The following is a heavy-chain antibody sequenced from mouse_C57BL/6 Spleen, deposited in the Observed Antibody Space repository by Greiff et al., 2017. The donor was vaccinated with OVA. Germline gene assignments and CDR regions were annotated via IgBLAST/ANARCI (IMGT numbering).Heavy chain of an antibody. Sequence: QVQLQQPGTELVKPGASVKLSCKASGYTFTSYWMHWVKQRPGQGLEWIGNINPSNGGTNYNEKLKSKATLTVDKSSSTAYMQLSSLTSEDSAVYYCARGAIYDGYYYAMDYWGQGTSVTVSS. CDR1: GYTFTSYW. CDR2: INPSNGGT. V-gene: IGHV1-53*01. CDR3: ARGAIYDGYYYAMDY. J-gene: IGHJ4*01. D-gene: IGHD2-3*01.